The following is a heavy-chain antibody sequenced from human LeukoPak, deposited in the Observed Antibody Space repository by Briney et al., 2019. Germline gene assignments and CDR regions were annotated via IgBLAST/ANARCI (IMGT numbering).Heavy chain of an antibody. CDR3: ARWEDYYDSSNH. J-gene: IGHJ5*02. V-gene: IGHV1-69*13. CDR2: IIPIFGTA. Sequence: SVKVSCKASGGTFSSYAISWVRQAPGQGLEWMGGIIPIFGTANYAQKFQGRVTITADESTSTAYMELSSLRSEDTAVCYCARWEDYYDSSNHWGQGTLVTVSS. D-gene: IGHD3-22*01. CDR1: GGTFSSYA.